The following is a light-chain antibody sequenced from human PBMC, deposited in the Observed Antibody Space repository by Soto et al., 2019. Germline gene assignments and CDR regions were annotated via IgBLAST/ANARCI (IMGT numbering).Light chain of an antibody. CDR3: QQYNDWPLT. Sequence: EILMTQSPVTLSVSPGERATLSCRASQSVSSNLAWYQQKPGQAPSLLIYGAFTRATGIPARFSGTGSGTEFNLTISSLQSEDFALYYCQQYNDWPLTFGQGTKVEI. J-gene: IGKJ1*01. CDR2: GAF. CDR1: QSVSSN. V-gene: IGKV3-15*01.